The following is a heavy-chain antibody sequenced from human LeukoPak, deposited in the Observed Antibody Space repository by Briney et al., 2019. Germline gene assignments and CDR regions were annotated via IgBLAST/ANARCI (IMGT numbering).Heavy chain of an antibody. CDR3: ARDPWGSSSY. CDR1: GFTFSGYS. J-gene: IGHJ4*02. V-gene: IGHV3-21*01. CDR2: ISSSSTYI. Sequence: GGSLRLSCAASGFTFSGYSMNWVRQAPGKGLEWVSSISSSSTYIYYADSVKGRFTISRDNAKNSLYLQMNSLRAQDTAVYYCARDPWGSSSYWDQGILVTVSS. D-gene: IGHD6-6*01.